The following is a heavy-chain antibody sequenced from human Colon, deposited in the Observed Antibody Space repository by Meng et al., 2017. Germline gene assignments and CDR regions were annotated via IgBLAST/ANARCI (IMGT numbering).Heavy chain of an antibody. V-gene: IGHV4-4*02. Sequence: LQESGPGLGKPSGTLSLTCAGSGGSISSSNWWSWVRQPPGKGLEWIGEIYHSGSTNYNPSLKSRVTISVDKSKNQFSLKLSSVTAADTAVYYCASFPPPGKQWLVTDYWGQGTLVTVSS. CDR1: GGSISSSNW. CDR3: ASFPPPGKQWLVTDY. CDR2: IYHSGST. D-gene: IGHD6-19*01. J-gene: IGHJ4*02.